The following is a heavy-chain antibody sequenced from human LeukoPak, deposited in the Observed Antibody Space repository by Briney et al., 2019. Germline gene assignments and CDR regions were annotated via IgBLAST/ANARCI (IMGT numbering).Heavy chain of an antibody. J-gene: IGHJ4*02. CDR3: AKDLGWFGEFDLDY. V-gene: IGHV3-23*01. Sequence: PGGSLRLSCAASGFTFSSYAMSWVRQAPGKGLEWVSAISGSGGSTYYADSVKGRFTISRDNSKNTLYPQMNSLRAEDTAVYYCAKDLGWFGEFDLDYWGQGTLVTVSS. CDR2: ISGSGGST. CDR1: GFTFSSYA. D-gene: IGHD3-10*01.